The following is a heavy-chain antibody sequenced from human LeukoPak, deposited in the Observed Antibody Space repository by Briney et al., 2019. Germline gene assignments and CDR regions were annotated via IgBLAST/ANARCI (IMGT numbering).Heavy chain of an antibody. Sequence: QPGGSLTLPCAASGFTLNKYWVHWVRQAPGKGLVWVSRINIDGSSISYADSVRGRFTISRDNAKNTLYLQMNNLRAEDTAVYYCTRIPADQTFFDFWGQGTLVTVSS. CDR2: INIDGSSI. V-gene: IGHV3-74*01. CDR1: GFTLNKYW. J-gene: IGHJ4*02. CDR3: TRIPADQTFFDF. D-gene: IGHD2-2*01.